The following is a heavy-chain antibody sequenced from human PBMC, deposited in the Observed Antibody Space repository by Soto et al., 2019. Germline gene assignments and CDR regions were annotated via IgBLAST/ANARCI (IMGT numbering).Heavy chain of an antibody. D-gene: IGHD6-13*01. J-gene: IGHJ4*02. CDR2: IYHSGST. V-gene: IGHV4-4*02. CDR1: GGSISSSNW. CDR3: ARAAMGGSSWPFDY. Sequence: QVQLQESGPGLVKPSGTLSLTCAVSGGSISSSNWWSWVRQPPGKGLEWIGEIYHSGSTNYNPSLKSRVTMSVDKAKNQFSLKLRSVTAAATAVYYCARAAMGGSSWPFDYWGQGTLVTVSS.